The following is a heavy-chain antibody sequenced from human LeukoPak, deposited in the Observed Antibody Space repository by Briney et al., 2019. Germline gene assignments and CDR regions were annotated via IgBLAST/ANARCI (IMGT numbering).Heavy chain of an antibody. Sequence: KPSETLSLTCAVYGGFLSGYYWSWIRQPPGKGLEWIGEINHSGSTNYNPSLKSRVTISVDTSKNQFSLKLSSVTAADTAVYYWARPRRWARSGYYYDSSVFDYWGQGTLVTVSS. J-gene: IGHJ4*02. CDR1: GGFLSGYY. CDR3: ARPRRWARSGYYYDSSVFDY. V-gene: IGHV4-34*01. CDR2: INHSGST. D-gene: IGHD3-22*01.